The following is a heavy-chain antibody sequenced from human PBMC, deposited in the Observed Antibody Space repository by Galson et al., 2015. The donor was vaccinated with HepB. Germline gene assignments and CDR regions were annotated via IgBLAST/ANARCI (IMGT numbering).Heavy chain of an antibody. J-gene: IGHJ5*02. Sequence: SETLSLTCAVYGGSFSGYYWSWIRQPPGKGLEWIGEINHSGSTNYNPSLKSRVTISVDTSKNQFSLKLSSVTAADTAVYYCARGSSSGWGSYRYRWFDPWGQGTLVTVSS. D-gene: IGHD3-16*02. CDR1: GGSFSGYY. V-gene: IGHV4-34*01. CDR3: ARGSSSGWGSYRYRWFDP. CDR2: INHSGST.